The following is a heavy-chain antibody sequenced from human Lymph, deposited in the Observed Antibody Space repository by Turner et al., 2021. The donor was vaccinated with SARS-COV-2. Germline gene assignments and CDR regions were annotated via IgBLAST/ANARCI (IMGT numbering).Heavy chain of an antibody. CDR2: ISYDGSNK. CDR3: ARDVGAALDY. Sequence: QVQLVESGGGVVQPGRSLRLSCAASGFTFSSYAMHWVRQAPGKGLGWVALISYDGSNKYYADSVKGRFTISRDNSKNTLYLQMNSLRAEDTAVYYCARDVGAALDYWGQGTLVTVSS. J-gene: IGHJ4*02. D-gene: IGHD6-25*01. CDR1: GFTFSSYA. V-gene: IGHV3-30-3*01.